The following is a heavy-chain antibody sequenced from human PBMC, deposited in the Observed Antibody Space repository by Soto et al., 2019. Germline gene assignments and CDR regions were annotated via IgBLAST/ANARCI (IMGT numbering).Heavy chain of an antibody. D-gene: IGHD3-3*01. V-gene: IGHV4-39*01. Sequence: QLQLQESGPGLVKPSETLSLTCTVSGGSISSSSYYWGWIRQPPGKGLEWIGSIYYSGSTYYNPSLKSPITISVDTSKNQFSLKLSSVTAADTAVYYCARQARGYYDFWSGYYTEVDYWGQGTLVTVSS. CDR2: IYYSGST. J-gene: IGHJ4*02. CDR3: ARQARGYYDFWSGYYTEVDY. CDR1: GGSISSSSYY.